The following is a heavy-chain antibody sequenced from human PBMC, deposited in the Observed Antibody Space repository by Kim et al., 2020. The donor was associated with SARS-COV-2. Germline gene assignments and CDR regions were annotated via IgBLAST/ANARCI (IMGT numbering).Heavy chain of an antibody. CDR2: INPNSGGT. CDR1: GYTFTGYY. V-gene: IGHV1-2*02. D-gene: IGHD6-19*01. CDR3: ARAPGGREIAVAGTGYFDY. J-gene: IGHJ4*02. Sequence: ASVKVSCKASGYTFTGYYMHWVRQAPGQGLEWMGWINPNSGGTNYAQKFQGRVTMTRDTSISTAYMELSRLRSDDTAVYYCARAPGGREIAVAGTGYFDYWGQGTLVTVSS.